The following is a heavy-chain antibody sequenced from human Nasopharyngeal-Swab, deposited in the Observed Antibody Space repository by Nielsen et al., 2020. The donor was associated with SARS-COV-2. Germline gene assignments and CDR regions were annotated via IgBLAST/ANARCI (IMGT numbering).Heavy chain of an antibody. CDR2: IDPSDSYT. D-gene: IGHD1-7*01. CDR3: ARFSSGTIPSVDY. CDR1: GSSFTNYW. V-gene: IGHV5-10-1*01. Sequence: GESLKISCKGSGSSFTNYWISWVRQMPGKGLEWMGRIDPSDSYTNYSPSFQGHVTISADKSISTAYLQWSSLKASDTAMYYCARFSSGTIPSVDYWGQGTLVTVSS. J-gene: IGHJ4*02.